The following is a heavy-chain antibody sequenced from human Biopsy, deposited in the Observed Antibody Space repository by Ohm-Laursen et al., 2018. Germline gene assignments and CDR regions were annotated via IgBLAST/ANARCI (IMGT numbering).Heavy chain of an antibody. Sequence: TLSLTCTVSGGSFTGHYWSWIRQPPGKGLEWIGHISYTGYASYKSSLKSRVTISLDTSRKHFSLRLTSLAAADTAVYYCARGSNEYGGLYFPHWGQGTLVTVSS. V-gene: IGHV4-59*11. CDR2: ISYTGYA. CDR1: GGSFTGHY. J-gene: IGHJ1*01. CDR3: ARGSNEYGGLYFPH. D-gene: IGHD4-23*01.